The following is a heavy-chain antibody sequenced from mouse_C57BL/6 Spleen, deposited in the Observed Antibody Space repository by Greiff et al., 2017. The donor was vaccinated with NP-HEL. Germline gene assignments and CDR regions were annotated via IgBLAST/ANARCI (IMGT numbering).Heavy chain of an antibody. J-gene: IGHJ1*03. Sequence: VQLQQSGAELVRPGASVKLSCKASGYTFTDYYINWVKQRPGQGLEWIARIYPGSGNTYYNEKFKGKATLTAEKSSSTAYMQLSSLTSEDSAVYFCARGTYYYGSSPYWYFDVWGTGTTVTVSS. D-gene: IGHD1-1*01. CDR2: IYPGSGNT. CDR3: ARGTYYYGSSPYWYFDV. CDR1: GYTFTDYY. V-gene: IGHV1-76*01.